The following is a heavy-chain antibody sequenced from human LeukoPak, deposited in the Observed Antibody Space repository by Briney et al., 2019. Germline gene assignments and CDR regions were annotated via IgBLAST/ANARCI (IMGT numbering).Heavy chain of an antibody. D-gene: IGHD5-12*01. V-gene: IGHV4-59*08. CDR3: ARGPSVAAHLDY. CDR2: IYYSGTT. CDR1: GGSISSYY. J-gene: IGHJ4*02. Sequence: SETLSLTCTVSGGSISSYYWSWIRQPPGKGLEWIGYIYYSGTTSYNPSLKSRVTISVDTSQNQFSLKLTSVTAADTAVYYCARGPSVAAHLDYWGQGTLVTVSS.